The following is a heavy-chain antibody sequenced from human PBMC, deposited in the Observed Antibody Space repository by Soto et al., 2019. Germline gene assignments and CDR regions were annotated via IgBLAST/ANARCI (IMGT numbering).Heavy chain of an antibody. CDR3: AKDTRVTMIVGRRVDAFDI. Sequence: GGSLRLSCAASGFTFSSYAMSWVRQAPGKGLEWVSGISSGGGGTYYADSVKGRFTISRDNSKNTLYLQMNSLRAEDTAVYYCAKDTRVTMIVGRRVDAFDIWGKGTVGT. J-gene: IGHJ3*02. CDR2: ISSGGGGT. CDR1: GFTFSSYA. D-gene: IGHD3-22*01. V-gene: IGHV3-23*01.